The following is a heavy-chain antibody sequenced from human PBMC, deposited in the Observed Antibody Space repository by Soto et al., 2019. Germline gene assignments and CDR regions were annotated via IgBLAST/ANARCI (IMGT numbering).Heavy chain of an antibody. J-gene: IGHJ6*02. CDR1: GYSFSTHA. CDR3: VRDQRVLTRNENYYYGMDI. D-gene: IGHD2-21*02. Sequence: QVQVVQSGAEVKKPGASVKVSCKAFGYSFSTHALHWVRQAPGQRLEWMGWINSGNGDTKYSQTFQNRVTISRDISASTAYMELSSPRSEDTAVYYCVRDQRVLTRNENYYYGMDIWGQGTTVTVSS. CDR2: INSGNGDT. V-gene: IGHV1-3*01.